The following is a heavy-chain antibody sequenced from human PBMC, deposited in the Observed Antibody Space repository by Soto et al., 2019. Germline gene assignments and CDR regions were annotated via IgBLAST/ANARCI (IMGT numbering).Heavy chain of an antibody. J-gene: IGHJ4*02. V-gene: IGHV4-31*01. CDR1: GSSISSGSYY. CDR2: IYHSGST. CDR3: AGDYRAVVD. D-gene: IGHD2-15*01. Sequence: QVQLQESGPGLVKPSQTLSLTCTVSGSSISSGSYYWSWIRQHPGKGLEWIGYIYHSGSTYYNPSPKGPATITLYTSKNQFSLKLSSVTAADPAVYYCAGDYRAVVDWGQGTLVTVSS.